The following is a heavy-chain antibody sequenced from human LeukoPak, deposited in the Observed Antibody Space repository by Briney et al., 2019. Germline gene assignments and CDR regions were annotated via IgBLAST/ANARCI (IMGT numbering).Heavy chain of an antibody. D-gene: IGHD3-10*01. CDR2: IYYSGST. J-gene: IGHJ3*02. CDR1: GGSISSGGYY. CDR3: ARGGGVTYPDAFDI. Sequence: SETLSLTCTVSGGSISSGGYYWSWIRQHPGKGLEWIGYIYYSGSTYYNPSLKSRVTISVDTSKNQFSLKLSSVTAADTAVYYCARGGGVTYPDAFDIWGQGTMVTVSS. V-gene: IGHV4-31*03.